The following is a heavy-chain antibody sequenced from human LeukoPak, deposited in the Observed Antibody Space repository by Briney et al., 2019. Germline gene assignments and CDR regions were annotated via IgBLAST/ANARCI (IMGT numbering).Heavy chain of an antibody. Sequence: GGSLGLSCAASGFTFSGSAMHWVRQASGKGPEWVGRIRSKANSYATAYAASVKGRFTISRDDSKNTLYLQMNSLRAEDTAVYYCARDLCKWNYYDFWSGYLALYGMDVWGQGTTVTVSS. D-gene: IGHD3-3*01. CDR2: IRSKANSYAT. CDR3: ARDLCKWNYYDFWSGYLALYGMDV. V-gene: IGHV3-73*01. CDR1: GFTFSGSA. J-gene: IGHJ6*02.